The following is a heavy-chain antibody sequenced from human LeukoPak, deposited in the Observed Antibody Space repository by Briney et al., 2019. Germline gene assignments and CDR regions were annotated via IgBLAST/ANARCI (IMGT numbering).Heavy chain of an antibody. CDR3: ARASHGSNSEFDY. V-gene: IGHV4-59*01. CDR2: IYYRGST. CDR1: GASISSSY. J-gene: IGHJ4*02. Sequence: SETLSLTCTVSGASISSSYWTWIRQPPGKGLEWIGFIYYRGSTNYNPSLKSRVTISLDTSRNQFSLKLSSVTAADTAVCYCARASHGSNSEFDYWGQGTLVTVSS. D-gene: IGHD4-23*01.